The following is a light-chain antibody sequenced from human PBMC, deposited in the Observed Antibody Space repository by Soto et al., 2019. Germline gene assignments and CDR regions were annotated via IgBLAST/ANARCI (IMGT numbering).Light chain of an antibody. CDR3: CSYAGSSTV. J-gene: IGLJ2*01. V-gene: IGLV2-23*01. CDR2: EGS. Sequence: QSALTQPASVSGSPGQSITISCTGTSSDVGSYNLVSWYQQHPGKAPKLMIYEGSRRPSGVSNRFSGSKSGNTASLTISGLQAEDEADYYCCSYAGSSTVFGGVTQLTDL. CDR1: SSDVGSYNL.